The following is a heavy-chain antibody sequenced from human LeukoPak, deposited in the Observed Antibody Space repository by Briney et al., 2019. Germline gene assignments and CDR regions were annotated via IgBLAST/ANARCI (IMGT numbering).Heavy chain of an antibody. Sequence: PGRSLRLSCTASGFTFGDYAMSWVRQAPGKGLEWVGFVRSKAYGGTTEYAASVKGRSTISRDDSKSIAYLQMNSLKTEDTAVYYCTRVDIVATTPDYWGQGTLVTVSS. CDR3: TRVDIVATTPDY. CDR1: GFTFGDYA. CDR2: VRSKAYGGTT. J-gene: IGHJ4*02. D-gene: IGHD5-12*01. V-gene: IGHV3-49*04.